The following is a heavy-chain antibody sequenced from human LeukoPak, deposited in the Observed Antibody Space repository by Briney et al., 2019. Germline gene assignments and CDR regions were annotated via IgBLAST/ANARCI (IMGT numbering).Heavy chain of an antibody. Sequence: GASVKVSCKASGYTFTGYYMHWVRQAPGQGLEWRGWINPNSGGTNYAQKFQGWVTMTRDTSISTAYMELSRLRSDDTAVYYCARVASFDAFDIWGQGTMVTVSS. V-gene: IGHV1-2*04. J-gene: IGHJ3*02. CDR2: INPNSGGT. CDR3: ARVASFDAFDI. CDR1: GYTFTGYY.